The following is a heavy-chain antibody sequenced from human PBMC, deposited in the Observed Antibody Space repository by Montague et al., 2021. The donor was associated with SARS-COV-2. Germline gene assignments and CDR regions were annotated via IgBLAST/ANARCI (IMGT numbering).Heavy chain of an antibody. Sequence: SLRLSCAASGFIFSSYEMNWVRPAAGKGLEWVSYISICGDTKYYADSVKGRFTISRDNAKNSLYLQMSSLRAEDTAVYYCARAGEDYYYDSSGFLYWGQGILVTVSS. CDR3: ARAGEDYYYDSSGFLY. J-gene: IGHJ4*02. D-gene: IGHD3-22*01. CDR2: ISICGDTK. CDR1: GFIFSSYE. V-gene: IGHV3-48*03.